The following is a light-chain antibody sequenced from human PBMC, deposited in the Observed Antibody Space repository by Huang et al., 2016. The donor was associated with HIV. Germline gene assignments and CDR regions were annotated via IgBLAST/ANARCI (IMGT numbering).Light chain of an antibody. CDR3: QQANNFPLS. V-gene: IGKV1-12*01. Sequence: DIQMTQSPSSVSASIGDKVTITCRASHDISNYLAWYQQRPREAPKLLIHSASILQSGVPSRVNGSGSGTNCTLTINSLRPDDFATYYCQQANNFPLSFGQGTRLEV. J-gene: IGKJ5*01. CDR1: HDISNY. CDR2: SAS.